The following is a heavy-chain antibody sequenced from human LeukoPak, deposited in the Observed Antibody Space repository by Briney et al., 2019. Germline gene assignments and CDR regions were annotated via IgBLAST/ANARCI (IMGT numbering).Heavy chain of an antibody. V-gene: IGHV3-48*01. CDR1: GFTFSTYS. J-gene: IGHJ4*02. D-gene: IGHD2-15*01. CDR2: ISSGTTTI. Sequence: GGSLRLSCAASGFTFSTYSMQWVRQAPGKGLEWLSSISSGTTTIYYADSVKGRFTISRDNAKNTLYLQMNSLRAEDTAVYYCAKDGGQWGQGTLVTVSS. CDR3: AKDGGQ.